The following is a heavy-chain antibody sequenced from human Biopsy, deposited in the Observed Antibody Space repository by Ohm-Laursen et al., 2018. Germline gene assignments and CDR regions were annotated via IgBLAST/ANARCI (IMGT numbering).Heavy chain of an antibody. J-gene: IGHJ4*02. CDR2: IIAVSGLV. D-gene: IGHD3-3*01. CDR1: GGTFSNYA. V-gene: IGHV1-69*17. Sequence: SSVKVSCKASGGTFSNYAISWVRQAPGEGLEWMGGIIAVSGLVNYAPKFQGRVSITADKSTTTAYMELSNLKSEDTAVYYCATTFQYYDSWGGYPPFDHWGQGTLVTVSS. CDR3: ATTFQYYDSWGGYPPFDH.